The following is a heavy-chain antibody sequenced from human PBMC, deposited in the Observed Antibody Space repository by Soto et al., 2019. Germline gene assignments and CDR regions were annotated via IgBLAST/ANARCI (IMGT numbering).Heavy chain of an antibody. CDR2: INPNSGGT. Sequence: ASEKVACKASGYTLTGYYMHWVRQASGQGLEWMGWINPNSGGTNYAQKFQGRVTMTRDTSISTAYMELSRLRSDDTAVYYCARSVVVVAALDYWAQGTLVPVSS. V-gene: IGHV1-2*02. J-gene: IGHJ4*02. CDR1: GYTLTGYY. D-gene: IGHD2-15*01. CDR3: ARSVVVVAALDY.